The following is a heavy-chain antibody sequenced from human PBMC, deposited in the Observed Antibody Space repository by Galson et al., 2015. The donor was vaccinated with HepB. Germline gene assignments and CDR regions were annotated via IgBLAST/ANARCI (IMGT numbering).Heavy chain of an antibody. Sequence: SLRLSCAASGFTFSSYGMHWVRQAPGKGLEWVAVIWYDGSNKYYADSVKGRFTISRDNSKNTLYLQMNSLRAEDTAVYYCARDQTVTILYYYYMDVWGKGTTVTVSS. CDR3: ARDQTVTILYYYYMDV. V-gene: IGHV3-33*01. D-gene: IGHD4-17*01. CDR2: IWYDGSNK. J-gene: IGHJ6*03. CDR1: GFTFSSYG.